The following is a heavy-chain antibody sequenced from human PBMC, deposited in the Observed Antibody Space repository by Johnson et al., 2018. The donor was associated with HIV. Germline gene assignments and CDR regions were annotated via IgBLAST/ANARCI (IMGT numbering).Heavy chain of an antibody. Sequence: VQLVESGGGLVQPGGSLRLSCAASGFTFSSYAMSWVRQAPGQGLGWVYAICGRGGSTYSAVSVKGRFTLSRDNSRNRLYIQMNSLRVEDPGVYYCARGVKQQLNVVDAFDIWGQGTKVTVSS. CDR3: ARGVKQQLNVVDAFDI. CDR1: GFTFSSYA. D-gene: IGHD6-13*01. V-gene: IGHV3-23*04. CDR2: ICGRGGST. J-gene: IGHJ3*02.